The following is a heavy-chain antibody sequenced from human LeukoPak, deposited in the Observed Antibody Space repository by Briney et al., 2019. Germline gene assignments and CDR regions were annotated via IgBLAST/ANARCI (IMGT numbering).Heavy chain of an antibody. CDR2: ISSSSSYI. CDR3: ARWRSGSCSD. V-gene: IGHV3-21*04. Sequence: GGSLRLSCAASGFTFSSYSMNWVRQAPGKGLEWVSSISSSSSYIYYADSVKGRFTISRDNAKNSLYLQMNSLKTEDTAVYYCARWRSGSCSDWGQGTLVTVSS. D-gene: IGHD2-15*01. CDR1: GFTFSSYS. J-gene: IGHJ4*02.